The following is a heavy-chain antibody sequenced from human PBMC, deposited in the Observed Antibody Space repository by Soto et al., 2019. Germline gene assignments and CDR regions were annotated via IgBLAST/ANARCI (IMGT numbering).Heavy chain of an antibody. D-gene: IGHD3-3*01. V-gene: IGHV4-59*01. CDR2: IYYSGST. Sequence: TSETLSLTCTVSGGSISSYYWSWIRQPPGKGLEWIGYIYYSGSTNYNPSLKSRVTISVDTSKNQFSLKLSSVTAADTAVYYCARSTFTIFGVVTNNWFDPWGQGTLVTVSS. J-gene: IGHJ5*02. CDR1: GGSISSYY. CDR3: ARSTFTIFGVVTNNWFDP.